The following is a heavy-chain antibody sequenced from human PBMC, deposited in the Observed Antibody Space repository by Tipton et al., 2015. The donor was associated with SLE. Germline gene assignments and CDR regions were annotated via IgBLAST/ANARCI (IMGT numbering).Heavy chain of an antibody. J-gene: IGHJ4*02. CDR1: GGTFSSYA. V-gene: IGHV1-69*01. CDR2: IIPIFGTA. Sequence: QSGAEVKKPGSSVKVSCKASGGTFSSYAISWVRQAPGQGLEWMGGIIPIFGTANYAQKFQGRVTITADESTSTAYMELSSLRSDDTAVYYCGREALGSSSSDYWGQGTLVTVSS. CDR3: GREALGSSSSDY. D-gene: IGHD6-13*01.